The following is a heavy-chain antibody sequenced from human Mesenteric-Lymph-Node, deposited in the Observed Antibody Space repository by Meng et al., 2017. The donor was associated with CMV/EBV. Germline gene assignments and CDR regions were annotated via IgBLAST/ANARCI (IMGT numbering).Heavy chain of an antibody. D-gene: IGHD1-26*01. CDR3: ARDKDTGSYYSDY. CDR1: GFTFDDYA. Sequence: GGSLRLSCAASGFTFDDYAMHWVRQAPGKGLEWVSGITWNNDNMGYADSVKGRFIISRDNAKNSLYLQMNSLRAEDTALYYCARDKDTGSYYSDYWGQGTLVTVSS. CDR2: ITWNNDNM. V-gene: IGHV3-9*01. J-gene: IGHJ4*02.